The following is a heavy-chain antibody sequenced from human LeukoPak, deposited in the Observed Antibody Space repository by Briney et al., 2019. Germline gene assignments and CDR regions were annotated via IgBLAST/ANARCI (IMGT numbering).Heavy chain of an antibody. CDR1: GFTFSSYA. J-gene: IGHJ6*03. CDR2: ISYDGSNK. V-gene: IGHV3-30*04. D-gene: IGHD3-3*01. Sequence: GGSLRLSCAASGFTFSSYAMHWVRQAPGKGLEWVAVISYDGSNKYYADSVKGRFTISRDNSKNTLYLQMNSLRAEDTAVYYCARDINYDFWSGFYYYYYMDVRGKGTTVTVSS. CDR3: ARDINYDFWSGFYYYYYMDV.